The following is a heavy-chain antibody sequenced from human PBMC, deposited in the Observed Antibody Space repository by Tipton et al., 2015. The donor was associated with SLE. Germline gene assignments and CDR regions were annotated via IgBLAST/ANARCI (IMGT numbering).Heavy chain of an antibody. CDR3: ARASRELKRGYYMDV. D-gene: IGHD3-10*01. J-gene: IGHJ6*03. Sequence: TLSLTCTVSGGSISSYYWSWIRQPPGKGLEWIGEINHSGSTNYNPSLKSRVTISVDTSKNQFSLKLSSVTAADTAVYYCARASRELKRGYYMDVWGKGTTVTVSS. V-gene: IGHV4-34*01. CDR1: GGSISSYY. CDR2: INHSGST.